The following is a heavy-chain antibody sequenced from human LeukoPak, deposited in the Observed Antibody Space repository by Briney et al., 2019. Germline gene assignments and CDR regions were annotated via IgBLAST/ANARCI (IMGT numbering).Heavy chain of an antibody. CDR1: GGSFSGYY. V-gene: IGHV4-34*01. J-gene: IGHJ6*02. D-gene: IGHD3-3*01. CDR3: ARGMMEWLLSYYYGMDV. Sequence: PSETLSLTCAVYGGSFSGYYWSWIRQPPGKGLEWIGEINHSGSTNYNPSLKSRVTISVDTSKNQFSLKLSSVTAADTAVYYCARGMMEWLLSYYYGMDVWGQGTTVTVSS. CDR2: INHSGST.